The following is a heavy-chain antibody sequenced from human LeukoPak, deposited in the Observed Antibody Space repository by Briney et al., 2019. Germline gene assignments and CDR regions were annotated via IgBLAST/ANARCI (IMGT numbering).Heavy chain of an antibody. CDR3: ARHLTPNYGDYGY. V-gene: IGHV5-51*01. CDR1: GYSFTSYW. Sequence: GESLKISCKGSGYSFTSYWIGWVRQMPGKGLEWMGIIYPGDSDTRYSPSSQGQVTISADKSTSTAYLQWSSLKASDTAMYYCARHLTPNYGDYGYWGQGTLVTVSS. J-gene: IGHJ4*02. CDR2: IYPGDSDT. D-gene: IGHD4-17*01.